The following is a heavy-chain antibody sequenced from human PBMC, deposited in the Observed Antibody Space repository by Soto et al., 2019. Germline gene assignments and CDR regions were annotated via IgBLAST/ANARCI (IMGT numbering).Heavy chain of an antibody. CDR1: GGSFTSNNW. J-gene: IGHJ4*02. Sequence: QVQLQESGPGLVKPSGTLSLTCAVSGGSFTSNNWWTWVRQPPGQGLEWIGEIYRTGSTNYNPSLKSRVTISLDKSETQFSLKVTSLTAAHTAVYYCASRDPGTSVDYWGQGTLVTVSS. D-gene: IGHD1-7*01. CDR2: IYRTGST. CDR3: ASRDPGTSVDY. V-gene: IGHV4-4*02.